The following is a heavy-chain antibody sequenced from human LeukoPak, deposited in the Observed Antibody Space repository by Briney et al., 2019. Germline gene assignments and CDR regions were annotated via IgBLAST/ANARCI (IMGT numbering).Heavy chain of an antibody. Sequence: GGSLRLSCAVSGVTVSSTDMSWVRQAPGKGLEWVSVIFSGGGTYYTGSVKGRFTISRDNSKNTLYLQMNSLRAEDTAVYYCAKDRYYYDSSGYLTPYYYYYGMDVRGQGTTVTVSS. J-gene: IGHJ6*02. CDR1: GVTVSSTD. D-gene: IGHD3-22*01. CDR3: AKDRYYYDSSGYLTPYYYYYGMDV. V-gene: IGHV3-53*05. CDR2: IFSGGGT.